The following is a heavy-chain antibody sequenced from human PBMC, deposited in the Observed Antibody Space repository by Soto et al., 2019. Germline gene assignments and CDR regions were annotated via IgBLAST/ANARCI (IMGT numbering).Heavy chain of an antibody. CDR3: ASALTMTYYYFDY. CDR1: GGSSSSGGYY. CDR2: IYYSGST. Sequence: SETLSLTCTVSGGSSSSGGYYWSWIRQHPGKGLEWIGYIYYSGSTYYNPSLKSRVTISVDTSKNQFSLKLSSVTAADTAVYYCASALTMTYYYFDYWGQGTLVTVSS. V-gene: IGHV4-31*03. D-gene: IGHD2-21*01. J-gene: IGHJ4*02.